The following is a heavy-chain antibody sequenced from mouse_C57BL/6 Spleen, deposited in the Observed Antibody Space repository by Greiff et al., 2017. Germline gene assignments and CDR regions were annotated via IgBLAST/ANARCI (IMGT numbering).Heavy chain of an antibody. J-gene: IGHJ4*01. CDR2: IYPGDGDT. Sequence: VQLQESGPELVKPGASVKISCKASGYAFSSSWMNWVKQRPGKGLEWIGRIYPGDGDTNYNGKFKGKATLTADKSSSTAYMQLSSLTSEDSAVYFCARSKGDYDNYYAMDYWGQGTSVTVSS. CDR3: ARSKGDYDNYYAMDY. CDR1: GYAFSSSW. V-gene: IGHV1-82*01. D-gene: IGHD2-4*01.